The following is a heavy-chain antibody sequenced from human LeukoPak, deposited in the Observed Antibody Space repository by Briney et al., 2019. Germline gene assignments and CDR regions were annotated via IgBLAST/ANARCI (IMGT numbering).Heavy chain of an antibody. D-gene: IGHD3-22*01. CDR3: ARLNYFDSSGSYFRDY. Sequence: PSETLSLTCTVPGGSISGHYWSWIRQPPGKGLEWIGYIYYSGTTNYNPSLKSRFTISLDTSKNQFSMKLSSVTAADTAVYYCARLNYFDSSGSYFRDYWGQGTLVTVSS. CDR2: IYYSGTT. CDR1: GGSISGHY. J-gene: IGHJ4*02. V-gene: IGHV4-59*11.